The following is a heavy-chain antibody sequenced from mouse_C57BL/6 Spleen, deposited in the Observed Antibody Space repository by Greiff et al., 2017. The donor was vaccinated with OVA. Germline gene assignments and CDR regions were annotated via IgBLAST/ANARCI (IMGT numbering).Heavy chain of an antibody. D-gene: IGHD3-2*02. CDR1: GYSITSGYY. J-gene: IGHJ4*01. V-gene: IGHV3-6*01. CDR3: ARDLGQGAMDY. CDR2: ISYDGSN. Sequence: VQLKESGPGLVKPSQSLSLTCSVTGYSITSGYYWNWIRQFPGNKLEWMGYISYDGSNNYNPSLKNRISITRDTSKNQFFLKLNSVTTEDTATYYCARDLGQGAMDYWGQGTSVTVSS.